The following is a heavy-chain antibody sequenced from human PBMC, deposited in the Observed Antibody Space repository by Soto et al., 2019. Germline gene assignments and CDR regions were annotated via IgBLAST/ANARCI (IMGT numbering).Heavy chain of an antibody. CDR3: ARGGRGYTKDDTFDM. J-gene: IGHJ3*02. Sequence: EVQLVESGGGLVKPGESLRLSCVASDSTFRSYSMNWVRQAPGRGLEWVSIISSGSSVIFYADSMKGRFTISRDNAKNSLYMQMNSLRAEDTAVYYCARGGRGYTKDDTFDMWGEGKMVTVSS. D-gene: IGHD2-2*02. CDR1: DSTFRSYS. CDR2: ISSGSSVI. V-gene: IGHV3-21*01.